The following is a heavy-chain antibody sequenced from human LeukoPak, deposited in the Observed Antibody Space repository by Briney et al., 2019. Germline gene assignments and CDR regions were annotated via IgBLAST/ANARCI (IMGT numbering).Heavy chain of an antibody. V-gene: IGHV3-48*04. CDR1: GFTFSSYS. CDR2: ISSSSSTI. CDR3: AKVVQLWSAAPFDY. D-gene: IGHD5-18*01. J-gene: IGHJ4*02. Sequence: GGSLRLSCAASGFTFSSYSMNWVRQAPGKGLEWVSYISSSSSTIYYADSVKGRFTISRDNAKNTLYLQMNSLRAEDTAVYYCAKVVQLWSAAPFDYWGQGTLVTVSS.